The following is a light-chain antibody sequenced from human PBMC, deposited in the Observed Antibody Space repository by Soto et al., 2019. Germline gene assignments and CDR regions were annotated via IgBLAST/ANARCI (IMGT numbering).Light chain of an antibody. CDR2: RNN. Sequence: QSVLTQPPSTSGTPGQRVTIPCSGSGSNIGRNSVTWYQRLPGTAPKLLVYRNNQRPSGVPERFSGSTSGTSASLAISDLQSEDEADYYCATWDDSLSGVEFGGGTKLTVL. V-gene: IGLV1-44*01. CDR3: ATWDDSLSGVE. CDR1: GSNIGRNS. J-gene: IGLJ3*02.